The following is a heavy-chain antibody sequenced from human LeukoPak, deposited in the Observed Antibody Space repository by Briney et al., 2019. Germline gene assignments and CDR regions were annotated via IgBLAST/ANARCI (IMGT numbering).Heavy chain of an antibody. J-gene: IGHJ4*02. CDR2: SNAGNGNT. D-gene: IGHD1-1*01. CDR3: ARVNERYRSYDY. CDR1: GYSFTSST. Sequence: ASVKVSCKASGYSFTSSTMHWVRQAPGQRLEWMGWSNAGNGNTKYSQDFQGRVTITRDTSASTVYMELRSLRSDDTAVYYCARVNERYRSYDYWGQGTLVTVSS. V-gene: IGHV1-3*02.